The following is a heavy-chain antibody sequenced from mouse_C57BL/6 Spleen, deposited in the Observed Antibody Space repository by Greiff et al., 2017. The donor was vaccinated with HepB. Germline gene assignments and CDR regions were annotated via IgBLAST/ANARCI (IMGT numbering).Heavy chain of an antibody. CDR3: ERWDTTVVGSFDY. J-gene: IGHJ2*01. CDR2: IYPGSGST. Sequence: QVQLQQPGAELVKPGASVKMSCKASGYTFTSYWITWVKQRPGQGLEWIGDIYPGSGSTNYNEKFKSKATLTVDTSSSTAYMQLRSLTAEDSAVYYSERWDTTVVGSFDYWGQGTTLTVAA. V-gene: IGHV1-55*01. CDR1: GYTFTSYW. D-gene: IGHD1-1*01.